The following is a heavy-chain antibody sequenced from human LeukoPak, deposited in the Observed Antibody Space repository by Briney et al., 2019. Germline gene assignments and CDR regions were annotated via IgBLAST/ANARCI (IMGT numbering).Heavy chain of an antibody. CDR2: IYSGGST. Sequence: PGGSLRLSCAASGFTVSTNYMSWVRQAPGKGLEWVSVIYSGGSTYYADSVKGRFTISRDNSKNTLYLQMNSLRAEDTAVYYCARVLPGGGYGMDVWGQGTTVTVSS. CDR3: ARVLPGGGYGMDV. V-gene: IGHV3-66*01. CDR1: GFTVSTNY. D-gene: IGHD3-10*01. J-gene: IGHJ6*02.